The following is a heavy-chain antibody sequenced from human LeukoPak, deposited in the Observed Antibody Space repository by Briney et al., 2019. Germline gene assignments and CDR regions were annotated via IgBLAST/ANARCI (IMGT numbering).Heavy chain of an antibody. Sequence: GESLKISCKASGYSFTTYWIGWVHPMPGKGLEWRGIIYPGDSDTTYSPSFQGQVTISADKSISTAYLQWSSLKASDTAMYYCARHGGGYCRSTSCYLFDPWGQGTLVTVSS. CDR3: ARHGGGYCRSTSCYLFDP. V-gene: IGHV5-51*07. J-gene: IGHJ5*02. D-gene: IGHD2-2*01. CDR2: IYPGDSDT. CDR1: GYSFTTYW.